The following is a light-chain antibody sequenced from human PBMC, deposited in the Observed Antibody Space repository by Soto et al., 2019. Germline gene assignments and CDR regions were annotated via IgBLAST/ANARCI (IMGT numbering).Light chain of an antibody. V-gene: IGKV3-11*01. J-gene: IGKJ2*01. CDR1: QSVSSY. CDR3: QQRSKLPLT. CDR2: DAS. Sequence: EIVLTQSPATLSLSPGERDTLSCRASQSVSSYLAWYQQKTGQAPRLLIYDASNRATGIPARFSGSVSGTDLTLTISSLEPEDFAVYYCQQRSKLPLTFGQGNKRESK.